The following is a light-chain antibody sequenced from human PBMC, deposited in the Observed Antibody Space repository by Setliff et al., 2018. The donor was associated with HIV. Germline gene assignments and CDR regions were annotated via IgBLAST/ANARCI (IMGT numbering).Light chain of an antibody. J-gene: IGLJ1*01. CDR3: KTYTGSSPLYV. CDR1: SIGTYNY. V-gene: IGLV2-14*03. CDR2: DVN. Sequence: ALAQPASVSGSPGQSITISCTGTSIGTYNYVSWHQQHPGKAPKLMIYDVNERPSGISRRFSGSKSGNTASLTISGLQAEDEADYYCKTYTGSSPLYVFGTGTKVTVL.